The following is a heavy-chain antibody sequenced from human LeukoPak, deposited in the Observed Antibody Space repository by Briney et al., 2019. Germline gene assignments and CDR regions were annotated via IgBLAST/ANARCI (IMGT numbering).Heavy chain of an antibody. D-gene: IGHD3-16*01. CDR1: GFTVSSNY. V-gene: IGHV3-53*01. Sequence: GGSLRLSCAASGFTVSSNYMSWVRQAPGKGLEWVSVIYSGGNTYYADSVKGRFTISRDSSKNTLYLQLNSLRAEDTAVYYCARDDQGDHYVDYWGQGTLVTVSS. CDR3: ARDDQGDHYVDY. J-gene: IGHJ4*02. CDR2: IYSGGNT.